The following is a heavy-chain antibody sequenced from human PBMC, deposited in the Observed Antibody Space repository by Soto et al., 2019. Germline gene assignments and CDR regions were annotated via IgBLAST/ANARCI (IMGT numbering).Heavy chain of an antibody. Sequence: SETLSLTYTVSGGSISSYYWSWIRQPPGKGLEWIGYIYYSGSTNYNPSLKSRVTISVDTSKNQFSLKLSSVTAADTAVYYCARGPPYGSGSYYNNYWGQGTLVTV. V-gene: IGHV4-59*01. D-gene: IGHD3-10*01. CDR3: ARGPPYGSGSYYNNY. CDR1: GGSISSYY. J-gene: IGHJ4*02. CDR2: IYYSGST.